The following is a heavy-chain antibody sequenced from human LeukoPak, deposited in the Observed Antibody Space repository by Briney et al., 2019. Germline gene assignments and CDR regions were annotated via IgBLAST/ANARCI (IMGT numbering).Heavy chain of an antibody. CDR2: IDPNSGGT. Sequence: ASVKVSCKASGYIFTNFYIHWVRQAPGQGLEWMGWIDPNSGGTDFAQKFQGRFAMTSYTSITTAYMELSRLTSDDTAVYYCAKGGYYGSGRHGGWFDPWGQGTLVTVSS. V-gene: IGHV1-2*02. D-gene: IGHD3-10*01. CDR3: AKGGYYGSGRHGGWFDP. CDR1: GYIFTNFY. J-gene: IGHJ5*02.